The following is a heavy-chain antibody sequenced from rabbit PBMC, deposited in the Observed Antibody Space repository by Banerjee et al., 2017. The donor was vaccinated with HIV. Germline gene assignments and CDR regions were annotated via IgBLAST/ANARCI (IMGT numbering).Heavy chain of an antibody. J-gene: IGHJ4*01. D-gene: IGHD4-2*01. Sequence: QSLEESGGGLVKPGASLTLTCTASGFSFSSGYYMCWVRQAPGKGPEWIACIYIGDGNTYYASWAKGRFTISRTSSTTVTLQMTSLTAADTATYFCARDKRGSRPYFNLWGPGTLVTVS. V-gene: IGHV1S40*01. CDR2: IYIGDGNT. CDR3: ARDKRGSRPYFNL. CDR1: GFSFSSGYY.